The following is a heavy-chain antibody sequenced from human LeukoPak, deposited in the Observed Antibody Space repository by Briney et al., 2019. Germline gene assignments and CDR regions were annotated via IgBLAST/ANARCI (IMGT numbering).Heavy chain of an antibody. CDR1: GYTFTSYY. D-gene: IGHD6-6*01. V-gene: IGHV1-46*01. CDR3: ARVLRQSSSSPQMDY. CDR2: INPSGGST. Sequence: SVKVSCKASGYTFTSYYIHWVRQAPGQGLEWMGIINPSGGSTNYAQKYQGRVTMTRDTYTSTVYKELSSLRSEDAAVYYCARVLRQSSSSPQMDYWGQGTLVTVSS. J-gene: IGHJ4*02.